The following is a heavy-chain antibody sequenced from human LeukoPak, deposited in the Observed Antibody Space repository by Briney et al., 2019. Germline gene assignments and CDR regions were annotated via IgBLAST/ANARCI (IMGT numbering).Heavy chain of an antibody. V-gene: IGHV4-59*12. CDR2: ISDSGST. D-gene: IGHD6-25*01. J-gene: IGHJ4*02. Sequence: PSETLSLTCTVSGGSISTYYWTWIRQPPGKGPEWIGHISDSGSTFYSPSLRSRVTISLDTSQNQFSLKLTSVTAADTAVYYCAREGGFYRPLDYSGQGTLVTVSS. CDR3: AREGGFYRPLDY. CDR1: GGSISTYY.